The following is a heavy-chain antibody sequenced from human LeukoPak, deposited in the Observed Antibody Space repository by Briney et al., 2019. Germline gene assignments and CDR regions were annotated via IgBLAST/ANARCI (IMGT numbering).Heavy chain of an antibody. CDR1: GFIFDDYA. CDR3: AKGRDKYELLSKNWFDP. Sequence: GRSLRLSCAASGFIFDDYAMHWGRQAPGKGLEWVSGISGSIGYADSVKGRFTISRDNAKNSLYLQMNSLRAEDTALYYCAKGRDKYELLSKNWFDPWGQGTQVTVSS. J-gene: IGHJ5*02. V-gene: IGHV3-9*01. CDR2: ISGSI. D-gene: IGHD2-2*01.